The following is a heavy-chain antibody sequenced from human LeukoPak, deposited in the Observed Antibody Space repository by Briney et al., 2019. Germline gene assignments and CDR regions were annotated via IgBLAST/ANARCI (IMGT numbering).Heavy chain of an antibody. CDR2: IWYDGSNK. CDR3: ASTSGWYEPIDY. Sequence: PGRSLRLSCAASGFTFSSYGMHWVRQAPGKGLEWVAVIWYDGSNKYYADSVKDRFTISRDNSKNTLYLQMNSLRAEDTAVYYCASTSGWYEPIDYWGQGTLVTVSS. CDR1: GFTFSSYG. J-gene: IGHJ4*02. D-gene: IGHD6-19*01. V-gene: IGHV3-33*01.